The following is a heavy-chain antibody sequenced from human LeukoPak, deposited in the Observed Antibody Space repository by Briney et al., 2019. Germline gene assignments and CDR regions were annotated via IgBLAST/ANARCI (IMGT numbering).Heavy chain of an antibody. J-gene: IGHJ5*02. Sequence: ASVTVSFKTSGYTFTDHHLHWVRQAPGQGLEWMGWINAKSGDTLYAQRFQDRITMTRDTSITTAYMGLSRLTSDDTAMYYCARGTSFGYDPWGQGTLVTVSS. D-gene: IGHD3-22*01. V-gene: IGHV1-2*02. CDR2: INAKSGDT. CDR1: GYTFTDHH. CDR3: ARGTSFGYDP.